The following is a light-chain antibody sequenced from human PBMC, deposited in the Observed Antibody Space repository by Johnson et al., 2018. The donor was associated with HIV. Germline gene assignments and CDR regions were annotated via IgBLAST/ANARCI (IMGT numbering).Light chain of an antibody. CDR3: GTWDSGLGAVYV. J-gene: IGLJ1*01. V-gene: IGLV1-51*01. CDR2: DNN. CDR1: SSNIGNNY. Sequence: QSVLTQPPSVSAAPGQKVTISCSGSSSNIGNNYVSWYQQLPGTVPKLLIYDNNKRPSGIPDRFSGSKSGTSATLGITGLKTGDEADYYCGTWDSGLGAVYVFGPGTKVTVL.